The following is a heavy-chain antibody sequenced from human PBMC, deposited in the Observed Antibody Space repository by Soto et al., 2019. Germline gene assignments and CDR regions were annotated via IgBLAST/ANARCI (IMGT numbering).Heavy chain of an antibody. V-gene: IGHV3-64D*06. CDR2: ISSNGGST. J-gene: IGHJ4*02. Sequence: PGGSLRLSCAASGFSFSSYAMHLFRQAPGKGLEYVSAISSNGGSTYYADSVKGRFTISRDNSKNTLYLQMSSLRAEDMAVYYCVKDPHYYGSGTYPFDYWGQGTLVTVSS. CDR3: VKDPHYYGSGTYPFDY. CDR1: GFSFSSYA. D-gene: IGHD3-10*01.